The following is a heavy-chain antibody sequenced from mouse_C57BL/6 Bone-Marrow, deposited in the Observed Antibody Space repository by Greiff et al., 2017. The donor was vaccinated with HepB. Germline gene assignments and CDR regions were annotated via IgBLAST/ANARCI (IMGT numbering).Heavy chain of an antibody. V-gene: IGHV5-9-1*02. D-gene: IGHD1-1*01. CDR2: ISSGGDYI. CDR3: TRAFYYYGSSFYWYFDV. CDR1: GFTFSSYA. J-gene: IGHJ1*03. Sequence: EVQLVESGEGLVKPGGSLKLSCAASGFTFSSYAMSWVRQTPEKRLEWVAYISSGGDYIYYADTVKGRFTISRDNARNTLYLQMSSLKSEDTAMYYCTRAFYYYGSSFYWYFDVWGTGTTVTVSS.